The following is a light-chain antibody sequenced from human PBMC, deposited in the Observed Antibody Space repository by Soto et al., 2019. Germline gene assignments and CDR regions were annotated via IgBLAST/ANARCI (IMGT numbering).Light chain of an antibody. CDR3: SSHTRGSTYVV. CDR1: SSDVGGYNY. V-gene: IGLV2-14*01. J-gene: IGLJ2*01. CDR2: DVS. Sequence: QSALTQPASESGSPGQSITISCTGTSSDVGGYNYVSWYQQHPGKAPRLMSSDVSNRPSGVSSRFSGSKSGNTASLTISGPQAEDEADYYCSSHTRGSTYVVFGGGTKLTVL.